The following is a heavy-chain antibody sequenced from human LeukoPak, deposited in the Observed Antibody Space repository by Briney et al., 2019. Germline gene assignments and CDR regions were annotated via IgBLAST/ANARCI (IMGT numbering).Heavy chain of an antibody. CDR2: IYSADST. V-gene: IGHV3-53*01. CDR3: ATVEYYDSSGSCYFQH. D-gene: IGHD3-22*01. J-gene: IGHJ1*01. CDR1: GFTVSSNY. Sequence: PGGSLRLSCAASGFTVSSNYMSWVRQAPGKGLELVSVIYSADSTYYADSVKGRFTISRDNSKNTLYLQMNSLRAEDTAVYYCATVEYYDSSGSCYFQHWGQSTLLTVSS.